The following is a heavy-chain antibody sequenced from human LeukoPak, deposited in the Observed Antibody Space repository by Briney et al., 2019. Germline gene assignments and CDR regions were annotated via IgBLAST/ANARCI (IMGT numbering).Heavy chain of an antibody. V-gene: IGHV4-39*01. Sequence: PSETLSLTCTVSGGSISSSSYYWGWIRQPPGKGLEWIGSIYYSGSTYYNPSLKSRVTISVDTSKNQFSLELSSVTAADTAVYYCARICSNYYDSSGYYWGHYYYYYYMDVWGKGTTVTISS. J-gene: IGHJ6*03. CDR2: IYYSGST. D-gene: IGHD3-22*01. CDR1: GGSISSSSYY. CDR3: ARICSNYYDSSGYYWGHYYYYYYMDV.